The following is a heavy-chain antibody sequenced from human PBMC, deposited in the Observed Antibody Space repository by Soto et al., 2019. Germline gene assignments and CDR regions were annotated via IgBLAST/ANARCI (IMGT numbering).Heavy chain of an antibody. CDR2: IYYSGST. D-gene: IGHD6-6*01. Sequence: SETLSLTCTVSGGSVSSGSYYWRWIRQPPGKGLEWIGYIYYSGSTNYNPSLKSRVTISVDTSKNQFSLKLSSVTAADTAVYYCAREYSSSSSFDYWGQGTLVTAPQ. V-gene: IGHV4-61*01. CDR3: AREYSSSSSFDY. J-gene: IGHJ4*02. CDR1: GGSVSSGSYY.